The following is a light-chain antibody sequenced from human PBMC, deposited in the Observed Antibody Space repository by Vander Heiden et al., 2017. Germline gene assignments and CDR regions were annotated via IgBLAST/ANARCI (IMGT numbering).Light chain of an antibody. Sequence: QSVLTQPPSASGTPGLRVSISCSGSRSNIATNYVYWYQQLPGTAPKLLIYMSSQRPSGVPDRFSGSKSGTSASLAISGLRSEDEADYYCASWDESLSGVVFGGGTKLTVL. V-gene: IGLV1-47*01. CDR3: ASWDESLSGVV. CDR2: MSS. J-gene: IGLJ2*01. CDR1: RSNIATNY.